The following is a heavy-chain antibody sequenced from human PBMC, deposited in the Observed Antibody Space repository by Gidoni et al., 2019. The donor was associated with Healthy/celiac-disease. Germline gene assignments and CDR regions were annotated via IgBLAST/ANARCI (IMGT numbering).Heavy chain of an antibody. J-gene: IGHJ3*02. V-gene: IGHV3-30-3*01. D-gene: IGHD3-22*01. Sequence: QVQLVESGGGVVQPGRSLRLSCAASGFTFSSYAMHGVRQAPGKGLEWVAVISYDGSNKYYADSVKGRFTISRDNSKNTLYLQMNSLRAEDTAVYYCARDSYYDSSGYYYDAFDIWGQGTMVTVSS. CDR1: GFTFSSYA. CDR2: ISYDGSNK. CDR3: ARDSYYDSSGYYYDAFDI.